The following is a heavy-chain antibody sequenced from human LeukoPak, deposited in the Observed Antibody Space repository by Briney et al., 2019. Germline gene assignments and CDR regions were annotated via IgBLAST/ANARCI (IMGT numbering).Heavy chain of an antibody. V-gene: IGHV3-48*04. D-gene: IGHD1-7*01. CDR1: EFTFSSFS. CDR2: IRSSGSGT. J-gene: IGHJ4*02. CDR3: ARMNYVSTGWGAPFDY. Sequence: QTGGSLRLSCAASEFTFSSFSMNWVRQAPGKGLEWVSYIRSSGSGTDYTGSVKGRFTISRDNAKNSLYLQMNSLRAEDTAVYYCARMNYVSTGWGAPFDYWGQGTLVTVSS.